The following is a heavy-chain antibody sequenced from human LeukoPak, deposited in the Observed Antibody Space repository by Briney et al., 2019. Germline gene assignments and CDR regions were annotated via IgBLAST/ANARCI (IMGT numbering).Heavy chain of an antibody. V-gene: IGHV3-23*01. CDR2: ISGIGGST. J-gene: IGHJ4*02. Sequence: GGSLRLYCAASGLTFSNYAMSWVRQAPGRGLEWVSGISGIGGSTYYADSVKGRFTISRDNSKNTLYLQMDSLRAEDTAVYYCARGPTNGQAFDYWGQGTLVSVSS. CDR1: GLTFSNYA. D-gene: IGHD2-8*01. CDR3: ARGPTNGQAFDY.